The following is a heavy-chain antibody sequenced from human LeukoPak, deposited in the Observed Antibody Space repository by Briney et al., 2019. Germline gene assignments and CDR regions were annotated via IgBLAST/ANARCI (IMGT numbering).Heavy chain of an antibody. CDR2: ISHIGRT. CDR1: GDSFSSHY. Sequence: PSETLSLTCAVSGDSFSSHYWTWIRQSPGTGLEWIGYISHIGRTNYNPSLKSRVTISIDTSKNQFSLKLRSVTAADTAVYYCAREEFGTALFDLWGQGTLVTVSS. V-gene: IGHV4-59*11. J-gene: IGHJ5*02. CDR3: AREEFGTALFDL. D-gene: IGHD1-7*01.